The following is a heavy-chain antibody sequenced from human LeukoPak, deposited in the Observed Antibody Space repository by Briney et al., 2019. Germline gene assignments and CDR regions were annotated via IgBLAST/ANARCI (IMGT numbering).Heavy chain of an antibody. CDR3: ARGLRITMIVVVISVAFDI. Sequence: SETLSLTCAVYGVSFSSYYWSWVRQPPGKGLDWIGEINHSGSTNTNPSLKSGVTISVDTPKNQFSLKLSSVTAADTAVYYCARGLRITMIVVVISVAFDIWGQGTMVTVSS. V-gene: IGHV4-34*01. CDR2: INHSGST. CDR1: GVSFSSYY. D-gene: IGHD3-22*01. J-gene: IGHJ3*02.